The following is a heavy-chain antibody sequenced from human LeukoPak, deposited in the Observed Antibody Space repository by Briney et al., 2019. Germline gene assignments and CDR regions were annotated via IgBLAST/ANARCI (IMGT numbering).Heavy chain of an antibody. D-gene: IGHD3-3*01. CDR1: GYAFTGYS. CDR3: ATRGPYFDFWGGPISYFDP. CDR2: ISPNSGDT. J-gene: IGHJ4*02. Sequence: GASVKVSCKASGYAFTGYSIHWLRQAPGQGLEWMGWISPNSGDTNYAQKFQGRVTMTRDTSVTSAYMELTSLTSDDTAIYYCATRGPYFDFWGGPISYFDPWGQGTLVTVSS. V-gene: IGHV1-2*02.